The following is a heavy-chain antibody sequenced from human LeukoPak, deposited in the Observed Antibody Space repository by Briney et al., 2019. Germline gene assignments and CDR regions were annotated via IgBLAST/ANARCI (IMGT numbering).Heavy chain of an antibody. CDR3: ARWVVAATPYFDY. Sequence: SETLSLTCTVSGGSISSGSYYWSWIRQPAGKGLEWIGRIYTSGSTNYNPSLKSRVTISVDTSKNQFSLKLSSVTAADTAVYYCARWVVAATPYFDYWGQGTLVTVSS. CDR1: GGSISSGSYY. J-gene: IGHJ4*02. CDR2: IYTSGST. V-gene: IGHV4-61*02. D-gene: IGHD2-15*01.